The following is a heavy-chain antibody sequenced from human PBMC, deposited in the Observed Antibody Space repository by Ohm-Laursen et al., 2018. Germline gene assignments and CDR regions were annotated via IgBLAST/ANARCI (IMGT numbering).Heavy chain of an antibody. D-gene: IGHD3-22*01. J-gene: IGHJ4*02. V-gene: IGHV3-53*01. CDR3: ARVYYDSSGVDY. CDR2: IYSGGST. CDR1: GFTVSSSY. Sequence: SLRLSCSASGFTVSSSYMTWVRQAPGKGLEWVSVIYSGGSTYYADSVKGRFTISRDNPKNTLYLQMNSLRAEDTAVYYCARVYYDSSGVDYWGQGTLVTVSS.